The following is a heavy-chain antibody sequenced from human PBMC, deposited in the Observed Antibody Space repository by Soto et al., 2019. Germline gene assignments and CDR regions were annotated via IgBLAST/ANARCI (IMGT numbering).Heavy chain of an antibody. J-gene: IGHJ5*02. D-gene: IGHD6-13*01. CDR3: AREVGSSWTEKRNWFDP. CDR2: IYYSGST. Sequence: LSLTCTVSGGSISSYYWSWIRQPPGKGLEWIGYIYYSGSTNYNPSLKSRVTISVDTSKNQFSLKLSSVTAADTAVYYCAREVGSSWTEKRNWFDPWGQGTLVTVSS. CDR1: GGSISSYY. V-gene: IGHV4-59*01.